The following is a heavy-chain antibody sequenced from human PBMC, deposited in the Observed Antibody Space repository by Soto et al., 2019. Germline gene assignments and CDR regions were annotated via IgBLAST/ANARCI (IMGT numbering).Heavy chain of an antibody. V-gene: IGHV3-30-3*01. D-gene: IGHD6-19*01. CDR3: ARLPGALVAVLYIYPLDGREAMSDVDV. CDR2: ISFDGSNK. J-gene: IGHJ6*02. CDR1: GFTFNYYP. Sequence: QMQLVESGGGVVQPGESLRLSCAASGFTFNYYPMHWVRQTPGTGLEWVAVISFDGSNKFYANSVKGRFTVSRDNSKKMLYLQLNSLRPEDAAVYYCARLPGALVAVLYIYPLDGREAMSDVDVWGQGTTVSVSS.